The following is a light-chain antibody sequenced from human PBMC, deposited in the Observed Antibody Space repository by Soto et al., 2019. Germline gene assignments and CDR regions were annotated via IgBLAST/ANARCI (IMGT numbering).Light chain of an antibody. CDR2: GAS. Sequence: EIVMTQSPATLSVSPGERATLSCRASQSVSSNLAWYQQKPGQAPRLLIYGASTRATGIPARFSGSGSGTEFTLTISSLQSEDLAVYCCQQYNTWPWTFGQGTKVEIK. V-gene: IGKV3-15*01. CDR1: QSVSSN. CDR3: QQYNTWPWT. J-gene: IGKJ1*01.